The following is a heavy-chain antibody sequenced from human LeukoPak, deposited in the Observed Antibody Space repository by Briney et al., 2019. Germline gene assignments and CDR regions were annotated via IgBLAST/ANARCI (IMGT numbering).Heavy chain of an antibody. CDR1: GFTLSSYW. CDR3: ARDTGIRGMDV. J-gene: IGHJ6*02. CDR2: ISGVGGST. D-gene: IGHD1-14*01. Sequence: PGGSLRLSRAASGFTLSSYWMHWVPQAPGKGLEYVSAISGVGGSTDYADSVKGRFTISGDNSKNTLYLQMGSLRAEDMAVYYCARDTGIRGMDVWGQGTTVTVSS. V-gene: IGHV3-64*02.